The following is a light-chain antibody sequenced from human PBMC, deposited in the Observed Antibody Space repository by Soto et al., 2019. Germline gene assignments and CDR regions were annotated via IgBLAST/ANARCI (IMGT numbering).Light chain of an antibody. CDR2: DVS. CDR1: SSDVGDYIY. V-gene: IGLV2-11*01. J-gene: IGLJ2*01. CDR3: CSYAGSYTLV. Sequence: QSALTQPRSVSGSPGQSVTLSCTGTSSDVGDYIYVSWYQQHPGKAPKLMIYDVSKRPSGVPDRFSGSKSGNTASLTISGLHAEDEADYYCCSYAGSYTLVFGGRTKLTVL.